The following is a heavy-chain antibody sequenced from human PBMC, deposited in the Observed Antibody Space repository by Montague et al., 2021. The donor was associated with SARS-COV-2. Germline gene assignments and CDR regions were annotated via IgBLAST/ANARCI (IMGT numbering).Heavy chain of an antibody. D-gene: IGHD2-8*01. CDR2: IYYDGSS. CDR3: ARSQWHNWYFDL. Sequence: SETLSLTCTVSGGSINHYWSWIRQPPGKGLERIGYIYYDGSSNYNPSLRSRVTISMQTSRNQVSLRLSSVTAADTALYYCARSQWHNWYFDLWGRGTLVTVPS. CDR1: GGSINHY. J-gene: IGHJ2*01. V-gene: IGHV4-59*11.